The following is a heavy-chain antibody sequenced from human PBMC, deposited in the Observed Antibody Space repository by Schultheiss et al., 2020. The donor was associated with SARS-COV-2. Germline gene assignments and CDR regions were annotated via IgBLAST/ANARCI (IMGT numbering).Heavy chain of an antibody. Sequence: SETLSLTCTVSGGSISSGGYYWSWIRQPAGKGLEWIGRIYTSGSTNYNPSLKSRVTISVDTSKNQFSLKLSSVTAADTAVYYCARGLSDFWSGYHHFDYWGQGTLVTVSS. J-gene: IGHJ4*02. CDR3: ARGLSDFWSGYHHFDY. D-gene: IGHD3-3*01. V-gene: IGHV4-61*02. CDR2: IYTSGST. CDR1: GGSISSGGYY.